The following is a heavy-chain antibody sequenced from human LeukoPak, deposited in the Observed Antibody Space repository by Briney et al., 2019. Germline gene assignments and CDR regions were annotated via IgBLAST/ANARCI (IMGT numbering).Heavy chain of an antibody. J-gene: IGHJ4*02. V-gene: IGHV4-38-2*01. CDR1: NYSISISSGYY. Sequence: SETLSLTCAVSNYSISISSGYYCGWTRQPPGKGLQWIGTIYHSGSTSYNPSRKGRVTRFVDTSKNQFSLRLRSVTAADTAVYYCARHGGSRHGYNPGQYWGQGTLVTVSS. CDR2: IYHSGST. D-gene: IGHD5-24*01. CDR3: ARHGGSRHGYNPGQY.